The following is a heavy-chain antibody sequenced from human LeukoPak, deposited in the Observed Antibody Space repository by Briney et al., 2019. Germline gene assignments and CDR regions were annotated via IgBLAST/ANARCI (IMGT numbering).Heavy chain of an antibody. CDR1: GGSISSSSYY. V-gene: IGHV4-39*01. D-gene: IGHD3-10*01. CDR3: ARRIWFGDLRTRFDP. J-gene: IGHJ5*02. Sequence: PSETLSLTCTVSGGSISSSSYYWGWIRQPPGKGLEWIGGIYYSGSTYYNPSLKSRVTISVDTSKNQFSLKLSSVTAADTAVYYCARRIWFGDLRTRFDPWGQGTLVIVFS. CDR2: IYYSGST.